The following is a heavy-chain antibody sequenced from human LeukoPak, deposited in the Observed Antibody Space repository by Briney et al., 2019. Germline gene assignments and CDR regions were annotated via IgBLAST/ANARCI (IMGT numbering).Heavy chain of an antibody. CDR1: GYTFIGYY. CDR3: ARYSYGLNAFDI. V-gene: IGHV1-2*06. Sequence: ASVKVSCKASGYTFIGYYMHWVRQAPGQGLEWMGRINPNSGGTNYAQKFQGRVTMTRDTSISTAYMELSRLRSDDTAVYYCARYSYGLNAFDIWGQGTMVTVSS. D-gene: IGHD5-18*01. J-gene: IGHJ3*02. CDR2: INPNSGGT.